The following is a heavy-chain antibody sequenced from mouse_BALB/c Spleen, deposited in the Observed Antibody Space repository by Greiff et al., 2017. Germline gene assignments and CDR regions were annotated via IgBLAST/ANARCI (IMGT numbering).Heavy chain of an antibody. V-gene: IGHV5-6-3*01. J-gene: IGHJ3*01. Sequence: EVQLVESGGGLVQPGGSLKLSCAASGFTFSSYGMSWVRQTPDKRLELVATINSNGGSTYYPDSVKGRFTISRDNAKNTLYLQMSSLKSEDTAMYYCARGNYGYEAYWGQGTLVTVSA. CDR1: GFTFSSYG. CDR3: ARGNYGYEAY. CDR2: INSNGGST. D-gene: IGHD1-2*01.